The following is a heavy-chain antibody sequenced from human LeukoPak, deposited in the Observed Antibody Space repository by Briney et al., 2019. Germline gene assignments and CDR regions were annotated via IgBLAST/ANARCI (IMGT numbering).Heavy chain of an antibody. CDR2: ITGSGSST. D-gene: IGHD2-21*02. J-gene: IGHJ4*02. V-gene: IGHV3-23*01. Sequence: PGGSLKLSCAASGFTFSSYAMTWVRQAPEKGLEWVSSITGSGSSTYYADSVKGRFTISRDNSKNTLYVQMNSLRAEDTAVYFCAKPPRVVVVTAFDSWGQGALVTVSS. CDR3: AKPPRVVVVTAFDS. CDR1: GFTFSSYA.